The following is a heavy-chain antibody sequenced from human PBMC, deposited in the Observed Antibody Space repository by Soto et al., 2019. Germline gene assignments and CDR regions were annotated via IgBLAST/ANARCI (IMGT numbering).Heavy chain of an antibody. Sequence: QVQLVQSGAEVKKPGSSVKVSCKASGGTFSSYAISWVRQAPGQGLEWMGGIIPIFGTANYAQKFQGRVTITAEESTSTAYMELSSLRSEDTAVYYCARHIAAAGTYYYYGMDVWGQGTTVTVSS. J-gene: IGHJ6*02. D-gene: IGHD6-13*01. V-gene: IGHV1-69*01. CDR1: GGTFSSYA. CDR2: IIPIFGTA. CDR3: ARHIAAAGTYYYYGMDV.